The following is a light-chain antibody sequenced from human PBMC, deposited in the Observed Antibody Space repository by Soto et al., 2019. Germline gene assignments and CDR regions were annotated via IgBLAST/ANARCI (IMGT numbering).Light chain of an antibody. J-gene: IGLJ2*01. CDR2: EVS. CDR1: SSDVGTYNR. V-gene: IGLV2-18*02. Sequence: ALTQPPSVSGSPGQSVTISCTGTSSDVGTYNRVSWYQQPPGTAPKLMIYEVSNRPSGVPDRFSGSKSANTASLTISGLQPEDEADYYCSSYTSTSTVIFGGGTKLTVL. CDR3: SSYTSTSTVI.